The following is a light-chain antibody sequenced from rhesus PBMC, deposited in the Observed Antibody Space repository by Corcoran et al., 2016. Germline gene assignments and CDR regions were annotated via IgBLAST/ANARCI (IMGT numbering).Light chain of an antibody. V-gene: IGKV3-31*02. CDR2: GAS. J-gene: IGKJ4*01. CDR1: QSVSSY. Sequence: EIVMTQSPATLSLSPGETATISCRTSQSVSSYLAWYQQKPGQAPRLLIDGASSRATGIPERFSGSGSGTDFTLTISSLEPEDFAVYYWQETSNLALTFGGGTKVEIK. CDR3: QETSNLALT.